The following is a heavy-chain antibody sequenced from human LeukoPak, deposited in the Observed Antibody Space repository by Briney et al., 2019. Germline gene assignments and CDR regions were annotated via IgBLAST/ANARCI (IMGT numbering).Heavy chain of an antibody. Sequence: SETLSLTCTVSGGSISSYYWSWIRQPAGKGLEWIGRIYTSGSTNYNPSLKSRVTMSVDTSKNQFSLKLSSVTAADTAVYYCARDEPSSSWYYYYYGMDVWAKGPRSPSP. CDR3: ARDEPSSSWYYYYYGMDV. D-gene: IGHD6-13*01. J-gene: IGHJ6*02. CDR2: IYTSGST. V-gene: IGHV4-4*07. CDR1: GGSISSYY.